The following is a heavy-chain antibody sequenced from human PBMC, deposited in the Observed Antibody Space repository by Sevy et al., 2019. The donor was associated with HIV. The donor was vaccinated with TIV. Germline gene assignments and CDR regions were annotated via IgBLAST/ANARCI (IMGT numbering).Heavy chain of an antibody. Sequence: GGSLRLSCAGSGFDVSNNYMSWDRQAPGKGLEWVSIIYSSGTTYYADSVKGRFTISRDKSKNTVYLQMSSLRADDTAFYHCARDYSRRPGWFDPWGQGTLVTVSS. V-gene: IGHV3-53*01. CDR3: ARDYSRRPGWFDP. D-gene: IGHD6-13*01. CDR2: IYSSGTT. J-gene: IGHJ5*02. CDR1: GFDVSNNY.